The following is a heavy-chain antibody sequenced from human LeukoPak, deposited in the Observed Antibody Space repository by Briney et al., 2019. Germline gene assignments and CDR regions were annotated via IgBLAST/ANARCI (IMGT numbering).Heavy chain of an antibody. Sequence: GGSLRLSCAASGFTFSSYAMSWVRQAPGKGLEWVSAISGSGGSTFLADSVKGRFSISRDDSKNTLYLQMNSLRAEDTAVYYCAKDRRIWGRYLWDAFDIWGQGTMVTVSS. CDR3: AKDRRIWGRYLWDAFDI. CDR1: GFTFSSYA. CDR2: ISGSGGST. V-gene: IGHV3-23*01. D-gene: IGHD3-16*02. J-gene: IGHJ3*02.